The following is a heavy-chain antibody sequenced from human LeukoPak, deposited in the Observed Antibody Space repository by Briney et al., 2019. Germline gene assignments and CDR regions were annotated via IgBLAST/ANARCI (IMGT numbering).Heavy chain of an antibody. D-gene: IGHD4-23*01. CDR3: ARDTVFGGKGDY. Sequence: GGSLRLSCAASGFTVSSNYMNWVRQAPGKGLEWVSIIYSGGDTYYADSVKGRFTISRDNSKNSLYLQMNSLRAEDTAVYYCARDTVFGGKGDYWGQGTLVTVSS. V-gene: IGHV3-66*01. CDR2: IYSGGDT. J-gene: IGHJ4*02. CDR1: GFTVSSNY.